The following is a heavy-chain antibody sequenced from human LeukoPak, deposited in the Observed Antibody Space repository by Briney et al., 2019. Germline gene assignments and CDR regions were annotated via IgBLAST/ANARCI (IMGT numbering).Heavy chain of an antibody. CDR1: GFILSSSA. J-gene: IGHJ5*02. CDR2: ISYDGSKE. CDR3: VREGQEGPFSMGFHR. D-gene: IGHD3-10*01. Sequence: PGGSLRLSCAASGFILSSSAMHWVRQSPGKGLEWVAVISYDGSKEHYADSVKGRFTISRDTSRNTLYLQMNSLTAEDTAVYYCVREGQEGPFSMGFHRWGQGTLVTVSS. V-gene: IGHV3-30-3*01.